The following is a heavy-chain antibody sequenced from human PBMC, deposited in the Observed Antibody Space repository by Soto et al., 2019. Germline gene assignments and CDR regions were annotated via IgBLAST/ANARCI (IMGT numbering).Heavy chain of an antibody. Sequence: QVQLVESGGGVVQPGRSLRLSCAASGFTFSSYVMHWVRQTPGKGLEWVAFISHDGNNKYYADSVKGRFTISRDNSENTLYLQMDSLRAEDTAVYYCARDDEGGSECDLGYWGQGNLVTVSS. CDR3: ARDDEGGSECDLGY. J-gene: IGHJ4*02. V-gene: IGHV3-30-3*01. CDR1: GFTFSSYV. D-gene: IGHD1-26*01. CDR2: ISHDGNNK.